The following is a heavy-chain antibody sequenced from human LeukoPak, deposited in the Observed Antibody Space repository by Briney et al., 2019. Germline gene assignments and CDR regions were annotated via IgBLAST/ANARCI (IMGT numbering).Heavy chain of an antibody. CDR3: PKTHYDLLDV. D-gene: IGHD5-12*01. Sequence: PGGSLRLSCAASGFSFNTSPMSWVRQPPRKGLEWVSAMNNGPGATFYRDSVRGRFTISRADSKSTLYLQMNSLRAEDTGTYSSPKTHYDLLDVWGQGTTVTVSS. CDR2: MNNGPGAT. V-gene: IGHV3-23*01. CDR1: GFSFNTSP. J-gene: IGHJ6*02.